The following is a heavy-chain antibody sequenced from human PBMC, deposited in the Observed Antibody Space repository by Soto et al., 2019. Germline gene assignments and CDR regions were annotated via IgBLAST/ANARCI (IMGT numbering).Heavy chain of an antibody. V-gene: IGHV4-4*07. CDR2: IYTSGST. Sequence: QVQLQESGPGLVKPSETLSLTCPVSGGSISSYDWSWIRQPAGKGLAWIGRIYTSGSTNYNPSRKSRVTMSVDTSKNQFSLQLSSVTAADTAGYYCARGVYGDYPIDYWGQGTLVTVSS. CDR3: ARGVYGDYPIDY. J-gene: IGHJ4*02. CDR1: GGSISSYD. D-gene: IGHD4-17*01.